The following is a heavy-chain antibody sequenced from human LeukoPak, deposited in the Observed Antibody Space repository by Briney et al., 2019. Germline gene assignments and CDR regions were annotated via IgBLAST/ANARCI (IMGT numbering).Heavy chain of an antibody. CDR1: GYTFTSYD. CDR3: ARGLHGGWYRYYYYGMDV. Sequence: ASVKVSCKASGYTFTSYDINWVRQATGQGLEWMGWMNPNSGNTGYAQKFQGRVTMTRNTSISTAYMELSSLRSEDTAVYYCARGLHGGWYRYYYYGMDVWGQGTTVTVS. V-gene: IGHV1-8*01. D-gene: IGHD6-19*01. CDR2: MNPNSGNT. J-gene: IGHJ6*02.